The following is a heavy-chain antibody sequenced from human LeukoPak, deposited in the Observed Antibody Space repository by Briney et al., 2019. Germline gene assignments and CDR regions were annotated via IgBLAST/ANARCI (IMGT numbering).Heavy chain of an antibody. D-gene: IGHD1-14*01. V-gene: IGHV4-59*01. J-gene: IGHJ3*02. CDR1: GGSFSSYY. CDR3: ARDTGRGSREDAFDI. CDR2: IYYSGST. Sequence: SETLSLTCAVYGGSFSSYYWSWIRHPPGKGLEWIAYIYYSGSTNYNPSLKSRVTISVDTSKNQFSLKLKLSSVTAADTAVYYCARDTGRGSREDAFDIWGQGTMVTVSS.